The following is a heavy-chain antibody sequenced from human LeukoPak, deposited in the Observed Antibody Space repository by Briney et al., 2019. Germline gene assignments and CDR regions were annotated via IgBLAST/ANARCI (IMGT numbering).Heavy chain of an antibody. D-gene: IGHD5-18*01. J-gene: IGHJ1*01. CDR1: GFTFSSYA. CDR2: ISGGGDYI. Sequence: PGGSLRLSCAASGFTFSSYAMTWVRRAPGKGLEWDSAISGGGDYIYYGDSVKGRFTSSRDNSESTLYLQMNNLRAEDTAVYYCAKNRGTGMAFYEHWGQGTQVTVSS. CDR3: AKNRGTGMAFYEH. V-gene: IGHV3-23*01.